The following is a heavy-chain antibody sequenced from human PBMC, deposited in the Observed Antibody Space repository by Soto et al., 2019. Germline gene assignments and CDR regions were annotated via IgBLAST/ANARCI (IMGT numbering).Heavy chain of an antibody. CDR3: ARDAYFFVLPAFRNHYYYYYGMDV. J-gene: IGHJ6*02. Sequence: SETLSLTCTVSGGSISSGGYYWSWIRQHPGKGLEWIGYIYYSGSTYYNPSLKSRVTISVDTSKNQFSLKLSSVTAADTAVYYCARDAYFFVLPAFRNHYYYYYGMDVWGQGTTVTVSS. D-gene: IGHD2-21*02. CDR2: IYYSGST. CDR1: GGSISSGGYY. V-gene: IGHV4-31*03.